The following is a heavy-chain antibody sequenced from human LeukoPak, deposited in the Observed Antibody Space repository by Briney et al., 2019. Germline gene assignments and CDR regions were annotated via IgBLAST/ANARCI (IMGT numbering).Heavy chain of an antibody. CDR3: TTDPFMLDVYHFHY. CDR2: IKSKADGGTT. D-gene: IGHD5/OR15-5a*01. J-gene: IGHJ4*02. CDR1: GFTFSSAW. Sequence: PGGSLRLSCAASGFTFSSAWMTWVRQVPGKGLEWVGHIKSKADGGTTDYAAPAKGRFTISRDDSKNTLPLQMNSLKYEDTAVYYCTTDPFMLDVYHFHYWGQGTLVTVSS. V-gene: IGHV3-15*01.